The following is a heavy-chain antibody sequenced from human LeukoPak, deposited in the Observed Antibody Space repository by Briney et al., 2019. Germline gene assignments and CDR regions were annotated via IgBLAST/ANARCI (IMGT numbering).Heavy chain of an antibody. CDR3: TKDLGLRRMI. CDR2: ISAGSGTV. Sequence: GGSLRLSCAASGLSLSSSNMHWVRQSPGGGLEGLSYISAGSGTVFSADSVKGRFSISRDNAWESLFLQMNSLRVEDTAVYYCTKDLGLRRMIWGRGTLVIVSS. CDR1: GLSLSSSN. J-gene: IGHJ2*01. V-gene: IGHV3-48*04.